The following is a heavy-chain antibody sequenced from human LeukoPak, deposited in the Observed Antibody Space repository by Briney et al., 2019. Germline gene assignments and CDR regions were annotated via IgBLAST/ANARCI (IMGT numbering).Heavy chain of an antibody. CDR3: ARGRVATIRPYYFDY. V-gene: IGHV3-30*01. CDR1: GFTFSSYA. D-gene: IGHD5-12*01. CDR2: ISYDGSNK. J-gene: IGHJ4*02. Sequence: PGRSLRLSCAASGFTFSSYAMHWVRQAPGKGLEWVAVISYDGSNKYYADSVKGRFTISRDNSKNTLYLQMNSLRAGDTAVYYCARGRVATIRPYYFDYWGQGTLVTVSS.